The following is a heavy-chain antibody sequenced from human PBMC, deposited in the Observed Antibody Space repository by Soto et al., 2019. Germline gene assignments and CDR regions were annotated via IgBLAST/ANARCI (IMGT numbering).Heavy chain of an antibody. CDR1: GGSISSSNW. Sequence: PSETLSLTCAVSGGSISSSNWWSWVRQPPGKGLEWIGEIYHSGSTNYNPSLKSRVTISVDKSKNQFSLKLSSVTAADTAVYYCARGGHGYYYDSSGYYSDNWFDPWGQGTLVTVSS. J-gene: IGHJ5*02. V-gene: IGHV4-4*02. CDR3: ARGGHGYYYDSSGYYSDNWFDP. CDR2: IYHSGST. D-gene: IGHD3-22*01.